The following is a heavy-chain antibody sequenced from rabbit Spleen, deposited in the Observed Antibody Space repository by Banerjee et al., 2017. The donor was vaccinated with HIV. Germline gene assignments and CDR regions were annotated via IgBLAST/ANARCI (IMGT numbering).Heavy chain of an antibody. CDR3: ARDSGDDTGAYDRLDL. Sequence: QSLEESGGDLVKPGASLTLSCKAPGFSFSSSDYICWVRQAPGKGLEWIACIYAGSSDITYYASWAKGRFTISKTSSTTVTLQMTSLTAADTATYFCARDSGDDTGAYDRLDLWGPGTLVTV. CDR1: GFSFSSSDY. V-gene: IGHV1S40*01. J-gene: IGHJ6*01. CDR2: IYAGSSDIT. D-gene: IGHD7-1*01.